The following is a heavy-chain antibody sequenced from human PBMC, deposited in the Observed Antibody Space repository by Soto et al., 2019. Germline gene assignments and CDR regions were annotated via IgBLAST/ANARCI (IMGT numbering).Heavy chain of an antibody. CDR2: ISAYNGNT. Sequence: QDQLVQSGVEVKKPGASVKVSCKASGYSFTNYGITWVRQAPGQGLEWMGWISAYNGNTNYAQKFQGRVTLNTDASTSTAYLELRSLRSDDTAVYYRARDRGVAPPVAGNTHYYYYMDVWGKGTTVTVSS. CDR1: GYSFTNYG. CDR3: ARDRGVAPPVAGNTHYYYYMDV. J-gene: IGHJ6*03. V-gene: IGHV1-18*01. D-gene: IGHD6-19*01.